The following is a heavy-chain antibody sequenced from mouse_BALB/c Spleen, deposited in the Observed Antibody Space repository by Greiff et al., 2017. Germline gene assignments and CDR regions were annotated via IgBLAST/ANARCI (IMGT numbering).Heavy chain of an antibody. J-gene: IGHJ2*01. CDR1: GFTFSDYY. V-gene: IGHV5-4*02. Sequence: DVMLVESGGGLVKPGGSLKLSCAASGFTFSDYYMYWVRQTPEKRLEWVATISDGGSYTYYPDSVKGRFTISRDNAKNNLYLQMSSLKSEDTAMYYCARGDLLGYFDYWGQGTTLTVSS. CDR3: ARGDLLGYFDY. D-gene: IGHD2-10*01. CDR2: ISDGGSYT.